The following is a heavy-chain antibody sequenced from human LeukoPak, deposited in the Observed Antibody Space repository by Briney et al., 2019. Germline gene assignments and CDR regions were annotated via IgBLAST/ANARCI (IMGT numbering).Heavy chain of an antibody. V-gene: IGHV4-59*08. CDR1: GGSISSYY. D-gene: IGHD3-10*01. CDR2: IYYSGST. CDR3: ARRPWPYYYFDY. Sequence: SETLSLTRTVSGGSISSYYWSWIRQPPGKGLEWIGYIYYSGSTNYNPSLKSRVTISVDTSKNQFSLKLSSVTAADTAVYYCARRPWPYYYFDYWGQGTLVTVSS. J-gene: IGHJ4*02.